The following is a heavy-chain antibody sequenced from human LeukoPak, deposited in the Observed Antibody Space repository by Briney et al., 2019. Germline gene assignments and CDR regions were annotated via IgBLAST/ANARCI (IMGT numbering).Heavy chain of an antibody. CDR3: ARQPQYSSSSYYFDY. Sequence: SETLSLTCTVSGGSISSSSYYWSWIRQPPGKGLEWIGEINHSGSTNYNPSLKSRVTISVDTSKNQFSLKLSSVTAADTAVYYCARQPQYSSSSYYFDYWSQGTLVTVSS. D-gene: IGHD6-6*01. CDR2: INHSGST. V-gene: IGHV4-39*07. J-gene: IGHJ4*02. CDR1: GGSISSSSYY.